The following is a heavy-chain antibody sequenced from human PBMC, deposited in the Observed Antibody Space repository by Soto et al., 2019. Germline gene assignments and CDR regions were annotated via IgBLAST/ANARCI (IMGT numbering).Heavy chain of an antibody. V-gene: IGHV4-30-4*01. Sequence: QVQLQESGPGLVKSSQTLSLTCAVSGGSVSSGDYYWSWIRQSPGKGLEWIGYIYYSGNTHYNPSLQSRVTISVDTSKHQFSLKLSSVTAADTAVYYCARFGSIAYSNTPYNWFDPWGQGTLVTVSS. J-gene: IGHJ5*02. CDR1: GGSVSSGDYY. CDR3: ARFGSIAYSNTPYNWFDP. D-gene: IGHD3-22*01. CDR2: IYYSGNT.